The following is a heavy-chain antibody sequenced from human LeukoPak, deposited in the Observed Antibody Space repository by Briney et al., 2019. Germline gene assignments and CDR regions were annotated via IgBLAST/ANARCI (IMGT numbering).Heavy chain of an antibody. CDR2: ISDGGRTT. V-gene: IGHV3-23*01. CDR3: GPRKDSRSNAYDY. D-gene: IGHD1-14*01. Sequence: PGGSLRLSCTASGITFSNYAMSWVRQTPGKGQEWVSAISDGGRTTYYADSVKGRFTISRDNSENTLYLQMNSLRAEDTAVYYCGPRKDSRSNAYDYWGQGTLVTVSA. CDR1: GITFSNYA. J-gene: IGHJ4*02.